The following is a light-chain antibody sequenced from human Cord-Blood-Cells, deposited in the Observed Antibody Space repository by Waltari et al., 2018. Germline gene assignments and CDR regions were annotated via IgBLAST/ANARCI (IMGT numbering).Light chain of an antibody. CDR2: EGS. J-gene: IGLJ3*02. V-gene: IGLV2-23*01. Sequence: QSALTQPASVAWSPGPSITISCTGTSSDVGSYNLVSWYQQHPGKAPKLMIYEGSKRPSGVSNRFSGSKSGNTASLTISGLQAEDEADYYCCSYAGSSTWVFGGGTTLTVL. CDR3: CSYAGSSTWV. CDR1: SSDVGSYNL.